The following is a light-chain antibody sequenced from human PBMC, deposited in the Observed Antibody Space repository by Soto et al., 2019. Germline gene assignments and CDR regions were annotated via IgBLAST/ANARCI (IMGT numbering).Light chain of an antibody. V-gene: IGKV1-5*03. Sequence: QMTQSPSTLSASVGDTVTITCRASQSISTWLAWYQQKPGKAPKLLIYKASTLESGVPSRFSGSGSGTEFTLTISSLQPGDFATYYCQQYNPYSTFVHGTKVEIK. CDR3: QQYNPYST. CDR1: QSISTW. CDR2: KAS. J-gene: IGKJ1*01.